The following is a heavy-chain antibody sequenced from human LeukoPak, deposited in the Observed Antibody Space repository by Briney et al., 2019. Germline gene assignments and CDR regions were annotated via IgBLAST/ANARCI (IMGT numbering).Heavy chain of an antibody. D-gene: IGHD3-3*01. V-gene: IGHV4-34*01. J-gene: IGHJ5*02. CDR2: INHSGST. CDR1: GGSFSGYY. CDR3: ARGQAYYDFWSEIRFDP. Sequence: PSETLSLTCAVYGGSFSGYYWSWIRQPPGKGLEWIGEINHSGSTNYNPSLKSRVTISVDTSKNQFSLKLSSVTAADTAVYYCARGQAYYDFWSEIRFDPWGQGTLVTVSS.